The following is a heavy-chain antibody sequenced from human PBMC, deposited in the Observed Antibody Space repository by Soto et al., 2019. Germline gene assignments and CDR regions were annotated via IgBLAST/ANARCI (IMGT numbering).Heavy chain of an antibody. D-gene: IGHD4-4*01. V-gene: IGHV3-15*07. CDR2: IKSKTDGGTT. CDR1: GFTFSNAW. Sequence: EVQLVESGGGLVKPGGSLRLSCAASGFTFSNAWMNWVRQAPGKGLEWVGRIKSKTDGGTTDYAAPVKGRFTISRDDSKNTLYLQMNSLKTEDTAVYYCTAHSEDEGQPPYWGQGTLVTVSS. J-gene: IGHJ4*02. CDR3: TAHSEDEGQPPY.